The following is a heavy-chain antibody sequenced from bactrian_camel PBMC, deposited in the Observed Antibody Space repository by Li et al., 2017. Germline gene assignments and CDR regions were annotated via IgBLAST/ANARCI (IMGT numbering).Heavy chain of an antibody. V-gene: IGHV3S53*01. CDR3: AADCAWVGRNLPDELEYTY. D-gene: IGHD5*01. CDR2: FDRDGST. CDR1: GYTSVGVYNTHC. Sequence: HVQLVESGGGSVQAGGSLRLSCAASGYTSVGVYNTHCMAWFRQAPGKEREGVAAFDRDGSTSYVDSVKGRFTTSKDNAKNTLYLQMNSLKPEDTAMYYCAADCAWVGRNLPDELEYTYWGQGTQVTVS. J-gene: IGHJ4*01.